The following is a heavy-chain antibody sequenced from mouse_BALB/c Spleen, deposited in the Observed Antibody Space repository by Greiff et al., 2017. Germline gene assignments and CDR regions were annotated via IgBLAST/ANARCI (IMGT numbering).Heavy chain of an antibody. J-gene: IGHJ3*01. Sequence: VQLQQSGPELVKPGALVKISCKASGYTFTSYDINWVKQRPGQGLEWIGLIYPGDGSTNYNEKFKGKATFTADTSSNTAYMQLSSLTSEDSAVYYCARSGYDYAWFDYWGQGTLVTVSA. D-gene: IGHD2-4*01. CDR2: IYPGDGST. V-gene: IGHV1S12*01. CDR3: ARSGYDYAWFDY. CDR1: GYTFTSYD.